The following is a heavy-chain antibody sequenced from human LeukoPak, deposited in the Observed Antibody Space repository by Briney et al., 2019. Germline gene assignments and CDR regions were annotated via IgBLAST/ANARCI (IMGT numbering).Heavy chain of an antibody. CDR1: GFTFSDYY. CDR3: ARISRNYYFDY. Sequence: GGSLRLSCAASGFTFSDYYMSWIRQAPGKGLEWVSYISSSSSYTNYADSVKGRFTISRDNAKNSLYLQMNSLRAGDTAVYYCARISRNYYFDYWGQGTLVTVSS. V-gene: IGHV3-11*06. D-gene: IGHD4-11*01. CDR2: ISSSSSYT. J-gene: IGHJ4*02.